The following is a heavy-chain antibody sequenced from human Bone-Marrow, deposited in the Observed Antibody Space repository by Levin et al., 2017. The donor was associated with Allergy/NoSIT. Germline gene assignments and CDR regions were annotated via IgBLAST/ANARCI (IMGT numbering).Heavy chain of an antibody. CDR1: GFSLSTTGVG. Sequence: SGPTLVKPTQTLTLTCSFSGFSLSTTGVGVGWIRQPPGEALEWLTLIYWDDDKRYSPSLKSRRTITKDASKNQVVLTMTNMNPVDTATYYCAAQLSRYNHYWGQGTLVTVSS. D-gene: IGHD6-25*01. J-gene: IGHJ4*02. V-gene: IGHV2-5*02. CDR3: AAQLSRYNHY. CDR2: IYWDDDK.